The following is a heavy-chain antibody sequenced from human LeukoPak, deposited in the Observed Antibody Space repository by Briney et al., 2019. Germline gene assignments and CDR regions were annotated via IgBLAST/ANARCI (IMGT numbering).Heavy chain of an antibody. V-gene: IGHV4-59*08. CDR1: GGSISSYY. D-gene: IGHD6-19*01. J-gene: IGHJ2*01. Sequence: PSETLSLTCTVSGGSISSYYWSWIRQPPGKGLEWIGYIYYSGSTNYNPSLKSRVTISVDTSKNQFSLKLSSVTAADTAVYYCARRDSSGWYWYFDLWGRGTLVTVSS. CDR3: ARRDSSGWYWYFDL. CDR2: IYYSGST.